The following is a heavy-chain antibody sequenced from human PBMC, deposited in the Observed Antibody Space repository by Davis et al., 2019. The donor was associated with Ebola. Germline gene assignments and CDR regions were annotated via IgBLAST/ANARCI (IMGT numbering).Heavy chain of an antibody. CDR3: ATLSYGMDV. Sequence: GSLKISCAASGFTFRSYYMHWVRQVSGKGLVWVSGIDPDGSRVSYADSVKGRFTISRDNAKDTVYLQMNSLRAEDTAEYYCATLSYGMDVWGQGTTVTVSS. V-gene: IGHV3-74*01. CDR2: IDPDGSRV. J-gene: IGHJ6*02. CDR1: GFTFRSYY.